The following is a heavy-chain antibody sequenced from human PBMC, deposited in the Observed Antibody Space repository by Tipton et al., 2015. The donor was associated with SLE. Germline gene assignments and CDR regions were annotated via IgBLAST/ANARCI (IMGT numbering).Heavy chain of an antibody. V-gene: IGHV4-39*07. CDR1: GGSISSSSYY. D-gene: IGHD6-19*01. Sequence: LRLSCTVSGGSISSSSYYWGWIRRPPGKGLEWIGGIYYSGSTYYNPSLKSRVTISVDTSKNQFSLKLSSVTAADTAVYYCARAGIAVAGKRGAFDIWGQGTMVTVSS. CDR3: ARAGIAVAGKRGAFDI. CDR2: IYYSGST. J-gene: IGHJ3*02.